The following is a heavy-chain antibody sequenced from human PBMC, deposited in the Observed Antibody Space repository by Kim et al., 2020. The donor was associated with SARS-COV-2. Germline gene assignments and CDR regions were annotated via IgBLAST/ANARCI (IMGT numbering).Heavy chain of an antibody. D-gene: IGHD3-22*01. V-gene: IGHV3-23*01. J-gene: IGHJ4*02. Sequence: GRFTISRDNSKNTLYLQMNSLRAEDTAVYYCAKNQHLNYYDSSGYYYGYWGQGTLVTVSS. CDR3: AKNQHLNYYDSSGYYYGY.